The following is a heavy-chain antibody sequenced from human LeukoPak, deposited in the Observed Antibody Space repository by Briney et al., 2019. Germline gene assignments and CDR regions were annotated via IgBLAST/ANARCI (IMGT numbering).Heavy chain of an antibody. D-gene: IGHD5-12*01. J-gene: IGHJ3*02. CDR3: ARGYVGAFDI. V-gene: IGHV3-48*01. CDR1: GFTLSTYY. Sequence: GGSLRLSCSATGFTLSTYYINWVRQAPGKGLEWVSHIGGSVNNIYYADSVKGRFTISRDNSKNTLYLQMNSLRAEDTAVYYCARGYVGAFDIWGQGTMVTVSS. CDR2: IGGSVNNI.